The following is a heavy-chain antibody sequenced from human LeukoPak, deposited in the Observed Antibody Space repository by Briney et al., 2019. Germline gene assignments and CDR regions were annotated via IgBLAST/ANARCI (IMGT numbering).Heavy chain of an antibody. CDR2: INHGGST. D-gene: IGHD3-10*01. V-gene: IGHV4-34*01. CDR1: GGSISSDY. J-gene: IGHJ4*02. Sequence: SETLSLTCTVSGGSISSDYWSWIRQPPGKGLEWVGEINHGGSTNYNPSLKSRVTISVDTSKNQFSLKLSSVTAADTAVYYCARGSSTMVRGVIMVWGQGTLVTVSS. CDR3: ARGSSTMVRGVIMV.